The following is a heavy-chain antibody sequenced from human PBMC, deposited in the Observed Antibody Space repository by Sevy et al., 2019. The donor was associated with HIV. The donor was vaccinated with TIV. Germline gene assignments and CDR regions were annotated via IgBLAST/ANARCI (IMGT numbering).Heavy chain of an antibody. Sequence: GGSLRLSCAASGFTFSSYSMNWVRQAPGKGLEWVTSISSSSSYIYYADSVKGRFTISRDNAKNSLYLQMNSLRAEDTAVYYCARDGGTVTTISSPESNYYYYMDVWGKGTTVTISS. V-gene: IGHV3-21*01. D-gene: IGHD4-17*01. CDR3: ARDGGTVTTISSPESNYYYYMDV. CDR1: GFTFSSYS. CDR2: ISSSSSYI. J-gene: IGHJ6*03.